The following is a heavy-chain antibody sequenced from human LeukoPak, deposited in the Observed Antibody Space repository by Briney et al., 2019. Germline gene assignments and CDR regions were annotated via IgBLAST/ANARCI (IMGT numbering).Heavy chain of an antibody. CDR1: GGSISSGSYY. D-gene: IGHD3-16*01. CDR2: IYTSGST. V-gene: IGHV4-61*02. CDR3: ARDKEGKGVDY. J-gene: IGHJ4*02. Sequence: SETLSLTFTVSGGSISSGSYYWSWIRQPAGKGLEWIGRIYTSGSTNYNPSLKSRVTISVDTSKNQFSLKLSSVTAADTAVYYCARDKEGKGVDYWGQGTLVTVSS.